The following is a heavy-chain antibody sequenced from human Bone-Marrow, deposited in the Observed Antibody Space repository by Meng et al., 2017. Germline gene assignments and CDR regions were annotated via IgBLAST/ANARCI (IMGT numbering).Heavy chain of an antibody. CDR2: INPNTGGI. D-gene: IGHD4-17*01. J-gene: IGHJ6*02. Sequence: ASVKVSCKASGYRFSDSSIHWVRQAPGQGLEWLGRINPNTGGIVYARKFLERVTMTRDTSISTVYMELNRLGSDDTAVYYCARKFYGTTVTPRGVYYYYGMDVWGQGTTVTVSS. CDR3: ARKFYGTTVTPRGVYYYYGMDV. V-gene: IGHV1-2*06. CDR1: GYRFSDSS.